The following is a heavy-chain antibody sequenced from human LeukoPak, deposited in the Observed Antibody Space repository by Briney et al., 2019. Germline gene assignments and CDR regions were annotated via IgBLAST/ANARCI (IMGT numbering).Heavy chain of an antibody. J-gene: IGHJ4*02. CDR3: ARNWRLDH. D-gene: IGHD1-1*01. CDR2: INHSGST. Sequence: SETLSLTCAVYGGSFSGYYWSWIRQPPGKGLEWIGEINHSGSTNYNPSLKSRVTISVDTSKNQFSLKLSSVTAADTAVYYCARNWRLDHWGQGTLVTVSS. V-gene: IGHV4-34*01. CDR1: GGSFSGYY.